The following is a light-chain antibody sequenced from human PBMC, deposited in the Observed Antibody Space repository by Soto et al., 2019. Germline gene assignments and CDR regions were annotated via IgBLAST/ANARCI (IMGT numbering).Light chain of an antibody. CDR3: QQYGISPFT. CDR1: QFVSSTY. Sequence: EVVLTQSPGTLSLSPEARATLSCRASQFVSSTYLAWYQQRPGQAPRLLIYGASSRATGIPDRFSGGGSETDFTLTISRLESEDSAVYYCQQYGISPFTFGGGTKVDIK. CDR2: GAS. V-gene: IGKV3-20*01. J-gene: IGKJ4*01.